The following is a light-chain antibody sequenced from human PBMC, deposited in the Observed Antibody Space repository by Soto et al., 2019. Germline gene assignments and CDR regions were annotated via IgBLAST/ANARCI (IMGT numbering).Light chain of an antibody. V-gene: IGLV2-23*01. J-gene: IGLJ1*01. CDR1: SSDVGSSNL. CDR3: CSFASSRTYV. Sequence: QSALTQPASVSGSPGQSITISCTGTSSDVGSSNLVSWYQQHPGKAPKVMIFEGSQRPPGVSHRFSGSKSGDTASLTISGLQAEDEADYYCCSFASSRTYVCGTGTKVTVL. CDR2: EGS.